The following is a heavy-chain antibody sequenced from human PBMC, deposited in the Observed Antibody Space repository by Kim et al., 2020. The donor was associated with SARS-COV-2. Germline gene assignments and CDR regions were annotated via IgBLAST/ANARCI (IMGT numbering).Heavy chain of an antibody. V-gene: IGHV3-23*01. J-gene: IGHJ4*02. D-gene: IGHD6-13*01. Sequence: KGRFTISRDHSQNTLYLQMNSLRAEDTAVYYCAKARGIAAAGSKVDGIDYWGQGTLVTVSS. CDR3: AKARGIAAAGSKVDGIDY.